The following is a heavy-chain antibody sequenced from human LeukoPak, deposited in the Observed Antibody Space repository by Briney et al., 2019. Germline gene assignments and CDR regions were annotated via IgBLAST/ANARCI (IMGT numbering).Heavy chain of an antibody. D-gene: IGHD5-24*01. V-gene: IGHV4-30-4*01. CDR1: GGSISSGDYY. CDR2: IYYSGST. J-gene: IGHJ4*02. CDR3: ARERGRDGYNWVFDY. Sequence: SQNLSLTCTVSGGSISSGDYYWSWIRQPPGKGLEWIGYIYYSGSTYYNPSLKSRVTISVDTSKNQFSLKLSSVTAADTAVYYCARERGRDGYNWVFDYWGQGTLVTVSS.